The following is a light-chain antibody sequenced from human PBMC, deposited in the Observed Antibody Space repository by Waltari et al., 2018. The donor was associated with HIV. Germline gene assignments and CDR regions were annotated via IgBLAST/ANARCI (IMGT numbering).Light chain of an antibody. J-gene: IGKJ1*01. CDR3: QQRSNWPS. V-gene: IGKV3-11*01. CDR1: QSVSRY. CDR2: DAS. Sequence: EIVLTQSPATLSLSPGERATLSCRASQSVSRYLAWYQQKTGQAPRRLIYDASNRATGIPARFSGSGSGTDFTLTISSLEPEDFAVYYCQQRSNWPSFGQGTKVEIK.